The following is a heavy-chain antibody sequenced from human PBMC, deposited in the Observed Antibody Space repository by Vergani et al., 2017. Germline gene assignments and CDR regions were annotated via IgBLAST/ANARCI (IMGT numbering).Heavy chain of an antibody. CDR1: GGSVSSGSYY. J-gene: IGHJ4*02. CDR3: ARVLHDFWSGYPLDY. D-gene: IGHD3-3*01. CDR2: IYYSGST. V-gene: IGHV4-61*10. Sequence: QVQLQESGPGLVKPSETLSLTCTVSGGSVSSGSYYWSWIRQPAGKGLEWIGYIYYSGSTNYNPSLKSRVTISVDTSKNQFSLKLSSVTAADTAVYYCARVLHDFWSGYPLDYWGQGTLVTVSS.